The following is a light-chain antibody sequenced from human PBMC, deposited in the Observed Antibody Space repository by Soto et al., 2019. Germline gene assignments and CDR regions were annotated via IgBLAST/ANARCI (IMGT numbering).Light chain of an antibody. CDR1: SSDVGAYNY. CDR2: DVN. J-gene: IGLJ2*01. Sequence: QSALTQPASVSGFPGQSITISCTGTSSDVGAYNYVSWYQQHPGKAPKLMIYDVNHRPSGISNRFSGSESGNTASLTVSGLQAEDEADYYCSSYTDMNTQVFGGGTKLTVL. CDR3: SSYTDMNTQV. V-gene: IGLV2-14*03.